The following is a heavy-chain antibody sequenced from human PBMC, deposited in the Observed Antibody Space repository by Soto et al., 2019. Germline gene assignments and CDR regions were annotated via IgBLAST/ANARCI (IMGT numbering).Heavy chain of an antibody. V-gene: IGHV3-15*01. CDR2: IKGKVDGGAT. CDR1: GLTFSGAW. J-gene: IGHJ4*02. CDR3: TTDVTGAYGGDY. D-gene: IGHD3-16*01. Sequence: EVQLVESGGNLVNPGGSLRLSCATSGLTFSGAWLSWVRQAPGKGLEWVGRIKGKVDGGATDYAAPVKGRFVISIDYSKDTLYLQINSLKTEDTAVYFCTTDVTGAYGGDYWGQGTLVTVSS.